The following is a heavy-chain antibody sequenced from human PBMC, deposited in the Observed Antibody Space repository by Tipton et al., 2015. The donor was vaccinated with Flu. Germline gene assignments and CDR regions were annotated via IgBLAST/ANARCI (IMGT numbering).Heavy chain of an antibody. J-gene: IGHJ6*02. V-gene: IGHV3-23*01. Sequence: SGFSFRTHVMSWVRQAPGKGPEWVAVISGDGDNPHYADSVKGRFTISRDNSKNTLFLQMNSLRLEDTATYHCAKDRIASKFFYNGMDVWGQGTKVIVSS. CDR1: GFSFRTHV. CDR3: AKDRIASKFFYNGMDV. CDR2: ISGDGDNP.